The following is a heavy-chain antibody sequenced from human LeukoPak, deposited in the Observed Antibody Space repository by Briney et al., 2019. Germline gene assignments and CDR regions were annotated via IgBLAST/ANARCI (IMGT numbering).Heavy chain of an antibody. V-gene: IGHV3-9*01. J-gene: IGHJ6*02. Sequence: PGGSLRLSCAASGFTFDDYAMHWVRQAPGKGLEWVSGISWNSGSIGYADSVKGRFTISRDNAKNSLYLQMNSLRAEDTALYYCAKNRVSGYYHYYYGMDVWGQGTTVTVSS. CDR2: ISWNSGSI. D-gene: IGHD3-22*01. CDR1: GFTFDDYA. CDR3: AKNRVSGYYHYYYGMDV.